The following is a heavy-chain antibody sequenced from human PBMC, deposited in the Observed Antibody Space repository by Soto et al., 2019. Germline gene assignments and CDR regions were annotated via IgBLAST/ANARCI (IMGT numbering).Heavy chain of an antibody. Sequence: ESLKISCKGSGYSFTSYWISWVRQMPGKGLEWMGRIDPSDSYTNYSPSFQGHVTISADKSISTAYLQWSSLKASDTAMYYCASHSAGIAVAGGISYAFDIWGQGTMVTVSS. CDR1: GYSFTSYW. CDR3: ASHSAGIAVAGGISYAFDI. D-gene: IGHD6-19*01. J-gene: IGHJ3*02. CDR2: IDPSDSYT. V-gene: IGHV5-10-1*01.